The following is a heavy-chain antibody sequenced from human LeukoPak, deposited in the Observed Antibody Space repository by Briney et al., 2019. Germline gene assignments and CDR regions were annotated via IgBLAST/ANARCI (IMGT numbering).Heavy chain of an antibody. CDR1: GFTFDDYA. D-gene: IGHD6-13*01. V-gene: IGHV3-9*03. CDR2: ISWNSGRI. CDR3: AKSRAAAGHEGFDI. Sequence: GRSLRLSCAASGFTFDDYAMHWVRQGPGKGLEWVSGISWNSGRIGYADSVQGRFTISRDNAKNFLYPQMNSLRVEDMALYYCAKSRAAAGHEGFDIWGQGTMVTVSS. J-gene: IGHJ3*02.